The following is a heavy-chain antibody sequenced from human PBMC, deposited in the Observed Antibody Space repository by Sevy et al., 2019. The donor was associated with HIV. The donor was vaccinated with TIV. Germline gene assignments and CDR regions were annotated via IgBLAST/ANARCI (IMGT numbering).Heavy chain of an antibody. V-gene: IGHV2-5*02. CDR3: AHRPDNYDILTGYFPNWFDP. CDR2: IYWDVDK. J-gene: IGHJ5*02. CDR1: GFSLTTSGVV. D-gene: IGHD3-9*01. Sequence: SGPTLVKPTQTLTLTCTFSGFSLTTSGVVLGWIRQPPGKALEWLALIYWDVDKRYSPSLKSRLTITKDTSKNQVVLTMTNMDPVDTATYYCAHRPDNYDILTGYFPNWFDPWGQGTLVTVSS.